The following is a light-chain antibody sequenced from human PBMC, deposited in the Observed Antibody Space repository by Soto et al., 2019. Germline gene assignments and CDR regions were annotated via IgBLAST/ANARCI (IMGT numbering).Light chain of an antibody. CDR2: DAS. Sequence: EIVMTQSPGTLSVSPGERATLFCRASQSVRSSLAWYQQKPGQAPRLFIYDASTRATGIPARFSGSGSGTEFTLTISSLQSEDFAVYYCQQYSNWPQPFGQGTKVDIK. V-gene: IGKV3-15*01. CDR1: QSVRSS. CDR3: QQYSNWPQP. J-gene: IGKJ1*01.